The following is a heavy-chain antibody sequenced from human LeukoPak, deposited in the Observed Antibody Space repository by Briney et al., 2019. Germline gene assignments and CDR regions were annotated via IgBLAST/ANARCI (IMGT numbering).Heavy chain of an antibody. CDR1: GYTFTGYY. J-gene: IGHJ4*02. V-gene: IGHV1-2*06. Sequence: ASVNVSCKTSGYTFTGYYIYWVRQAPGQGLEWMGQITPTSGGTNYAQKFQGRVTMTRDTSITTAYMELSRLTSDDTAVYYCTRGGADYGGQGTLVTVSS. CDR2: ITPTSGGT. D-gene: IGHD1-26*01. CDR3: TRGGADY.